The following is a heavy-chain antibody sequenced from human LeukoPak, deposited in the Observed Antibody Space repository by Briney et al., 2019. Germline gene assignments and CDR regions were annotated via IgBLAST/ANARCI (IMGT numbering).Heavy chain of an antibody. V-gene: IGHV5-51*01. Sequence: RGESLKISCKGSGYSFTSYWIGWVRQMPGKGLEWMEIIYPGDSDTRYSPSFQGQVTISADKSVSTAYLQWSSLKASDTAMYYCARNRLASSGYKSGYYYMDVWGKGTTVTVSS. J-gene: IGHJ6*03. D-gene: IGHD3-22*01. CDR1: GYSFTSYW. CDR3: ARNRLASSGYKSGYYYMDV. CDR2: IYPGDSDT.